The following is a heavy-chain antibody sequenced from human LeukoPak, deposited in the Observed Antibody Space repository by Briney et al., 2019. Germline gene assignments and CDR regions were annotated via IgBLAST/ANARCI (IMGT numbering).Heavy chain of an antibody. CDR1: GGSLSSYY. J-gene: IGHJ4*02. CDR3: ARHFPNHGGDSFDY. Sequence: SETLSLTCTVSGGSLSSYYWIWIRQPPGKGLESIGYIHYTGRTTYHPSLKSRVTISLDTSKNQFSLRLSSVTAADTAVYYCARHFPNHGGDSFDYWGQGNLVTVSS. CDR2: IHYTGRT. D-gene: IGHD2-21*02. V-gene: IGHV4-59*08.